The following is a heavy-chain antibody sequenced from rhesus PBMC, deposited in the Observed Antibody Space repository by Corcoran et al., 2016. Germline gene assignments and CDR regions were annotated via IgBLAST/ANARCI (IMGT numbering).Heavy chain of an antibody. CDR1: GDSISGNY. J-gene: IGHJ4*01. D-gene: IGHD2-21*01. Sequence: QVQLQESGPGLVKPSETLSVTCAVSGDSISGNYWSWIRQAPGNGLEWIGYIYGSDGNTNYDPSLKTRVNVSVDTSQNHFSLRVTSVTAAYTAVYFCARDHTGSFDSWGQGLLVTV. CDR3: ARDHTGSFDS. V-gene: IGHV4-169*02. CDR2: IYGSDGNT.